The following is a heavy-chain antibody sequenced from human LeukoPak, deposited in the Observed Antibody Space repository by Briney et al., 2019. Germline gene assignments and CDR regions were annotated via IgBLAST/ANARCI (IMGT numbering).Heavy chain of an antibody. V-gene: IGHV4-59*01. CDR2: IYYSGNT. CDR1: GTSISNYY. CDR3: ARVRYCSGGSCPRDWYFDL. J-gene: IGHJ2*01. D-gene: IGHD2-15*01. Sequence: SETLSLTCTVSGTSISNYYWDWIRQSPGKGLEWIGYIYYSGNTNYNPSLKSRVTISVDTSKNQVSLKLNSVTAADTAVYYCARVRYCSGGSCPRDWYFDLWGRGTLVTVSS.